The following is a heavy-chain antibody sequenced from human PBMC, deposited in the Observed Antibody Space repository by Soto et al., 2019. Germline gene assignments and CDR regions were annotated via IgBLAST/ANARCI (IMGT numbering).Heavy chain of an antibody. CDR1: GFTFSDYY. CDR2: ISSSDSII. CDR3: ARDLGYYDSSGYFDY. Sequence: QVQLVESGGGLVKPGGSLRLSCAASGFTFSDYYMSWIRQAPGKGPEWVSYISSSDSIIYYADSVKGRFTISRDNAKNSVHLQMNSLRAEDTAVYYCARDLGYYDSSGYFDYWGQGTLVTVSS. J-gene: IGHJ4*02. V-gene: IGHV3-11*01. D-gene: IGHD3-22*01.